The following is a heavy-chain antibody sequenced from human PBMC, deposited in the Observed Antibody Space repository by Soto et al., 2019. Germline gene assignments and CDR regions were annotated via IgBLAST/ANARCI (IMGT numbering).Heavy chain of an antibody. CDR3: ARVRRYYDSNGYHNYFDY. CDR2: IIPILNTA. J-gene: IGHJ4*02. D-gene: IGHD3-22*01. V-gene: IGHV1-69*08. Sequence: SVKVSCKASGGTFSTYTISWVRQAPGQGLEWMGRIIPILNTANYAQKFQGRVTITADKSTSTAYMELSSLRSEDMAVYYCARVRRYYDSNGYHNYFDYWGQGTLVTVSS. CDR1: GGTFSTYT.